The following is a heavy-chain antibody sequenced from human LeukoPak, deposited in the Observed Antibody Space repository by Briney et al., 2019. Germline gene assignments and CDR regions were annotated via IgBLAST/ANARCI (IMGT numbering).Heavy chain of an antibody. CDR3: ARDHYYDSSGYTFRH. D-gene: IGHD3-22*01. CDR1: GDSIISGSYY. Sequence: SETLSLTCTVSGDSIISGSYYWGWIRQPPGRGLEWNGSIYYSGNIYYNPSLKSRVTISVDTSNNEFSLRLTSVTAADTAVYYCARDHYYDSSGYTFRHWGQGTLVTVSS. J-gene: IGHJ1*01. V-gene: IGHV4-39*07. CDR2: IYYSGNI.